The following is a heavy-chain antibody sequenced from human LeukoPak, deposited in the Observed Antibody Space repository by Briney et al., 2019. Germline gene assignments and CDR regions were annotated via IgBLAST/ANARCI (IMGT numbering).Heavy chain of an antibody. V-gene: IGHV1-69*13. Sequence: ASVKVSCKASGGTFSSYAISWVRQAPGQGLEWMGGIIPIFGTANYAQKFQGRVTITADESTSTAYMELSSLRSEDTAVYYYARPGIAVAGGFDYWGQGTLVTVSS. CDR3: ARPGIAVAGGFDY. D-gene: IGHD6-19*01. J-gene: IGHJ4*02. CDR1: GGTFSSYA. CDR2: IIPIFGTA.